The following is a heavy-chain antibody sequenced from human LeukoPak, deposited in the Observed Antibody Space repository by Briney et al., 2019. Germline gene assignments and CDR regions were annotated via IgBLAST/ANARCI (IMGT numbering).Heavy chain of an antibody. Sequence: SVKVSCKASGFTFTSSAMQWVRQARGQRLERIGWIVVGSGNTNYAQKFQERVTITRDMSTSTAYMELSSLRSEDTAVYYCAARSSGGYQTDFDYWGEGSLVTVSS. D-gene: IGHD6-19*01. CDR1: GFTFTSSA. J-gene: IGHJ4*02. CDR3: AARSSGGYQTDFDY. V-gene: IGHV1-58*02. CDR2: IVVGSGNT.